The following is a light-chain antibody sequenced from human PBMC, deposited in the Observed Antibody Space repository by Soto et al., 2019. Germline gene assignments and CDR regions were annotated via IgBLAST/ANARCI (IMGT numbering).Light chain of an antibody. CDR1: QSVSSN. V-gene: IGKV3-15*01. Sequence: EIVMTQSPATLSVSPGERATLSCRASQSVSSNLAWYQQQPGQAPRLLIYGASTRATGIPARFSGSGSGTEFTLTISSLQSEDVAVYYCQQYNNWPETFGQGTKVEIK. J-gene: IGKJ1*01. CDR3: QQYNNWPET. CDR2: GAS.